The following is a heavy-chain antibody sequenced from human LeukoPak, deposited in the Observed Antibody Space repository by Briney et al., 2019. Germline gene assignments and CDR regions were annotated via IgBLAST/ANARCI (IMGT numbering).Heavy chain of an antibody. J-gene: IGHJ4*02. CDR1: GDSVSSDSAA. CDR2: TYYRSKWYY. Sequence: SQTLSLTCAISGDSVSSDSAAWNWARQSPSRGLEWLGRTYYRSKWYYNYAVSVKSRITINPDTSKNQFSLQLNSVTPEDTAVYYCARGATAYFDSWGQGTLVTVSS. V-gene: IGHV6-1*01. CDR3: ARGATAYFDS. D-gene: IGHD5-12*01.